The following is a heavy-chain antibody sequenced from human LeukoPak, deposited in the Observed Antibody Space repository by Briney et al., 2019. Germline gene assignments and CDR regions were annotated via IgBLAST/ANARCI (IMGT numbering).Heavy chain of an antibody. CDR1: GFTFSGYG. CDR2: IWYDGSND. J-gene: IGHJ4*02. D-gene: IGHD3-22*01. V-gene: IGHV3-33*01. Sequence: GGSLRLSCAASGFTFSGYGMHWVRQAPGKGLEWVAVIWYDGSNDDYADSVKGRFTISRDNSKNTLYLQMNSLRAEDTAMYYCARSIPRYDGSAYYPDYWGQGTLVTVSS. CDR3: ARSIPRYDGSAYYPDY.